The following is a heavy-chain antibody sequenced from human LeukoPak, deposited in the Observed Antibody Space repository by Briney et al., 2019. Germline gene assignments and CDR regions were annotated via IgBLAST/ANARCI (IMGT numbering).Heavy chain of an antibody. CDR3: ARDHIVGASYYFDY. J-gene: IGHJ4*02. CDR2: IIPILGIA. Sequence: GSSVKVSCKASGGTFSSYAISWVRQAPGQGLEWMGRIIPILGIANYAQKFQGRVTITADKSTSTAYMELSSLRSEDTAMYYCARDHIVGASYYFDYWGQGTLVTVSS. CDR1: GGTFSSYA. V-gene: IGHV1-69*04. D-gene: IGHD1-26*01.